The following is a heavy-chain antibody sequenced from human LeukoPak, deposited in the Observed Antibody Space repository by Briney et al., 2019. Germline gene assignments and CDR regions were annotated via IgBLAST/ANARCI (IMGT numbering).Heavy chain of an antibody. CDR1: GFTFSSYG. CDR2: IWYDGSNK. J-gene: IGHJ4*02. D-gene: IGHD5-18*01. Sequence: PGGSLRLSCAASGFTFSSYGMHWVRQAPGKGLEWVAVIWYDGSNKYYADSVKGRFTISRDNSKNTLCLQMNSLRAEDTAVYYCARDSRRGYSYGQTDYWGQGTLVTVSS. CDR3: ARDSRRGYSYGQTDY. V-gene: IGHV3-33*01.